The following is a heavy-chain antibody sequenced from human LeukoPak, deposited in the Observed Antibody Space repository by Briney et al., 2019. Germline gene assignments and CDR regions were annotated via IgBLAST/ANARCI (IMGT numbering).Heavy chain of an antibody. CDR2: VWYDESLK. V-gene: IGHV3-33*01. CDR1: GFTFSTYW. J-gene: IGHJ6*04. Sequence: GGSLRLSCAAAGFTFSTYWMQWVRQAPGKGLEWVAVVWYDESLKSYADSVKGRFTISRANSKKTLFLQLNSLRAEDTAVYYCATHLGYATGSECQYFFLLVWATGTTVIVSS. D-gene: IGHD2-8*02. CDR3: ATHLGYATGSECQYFFLLV.